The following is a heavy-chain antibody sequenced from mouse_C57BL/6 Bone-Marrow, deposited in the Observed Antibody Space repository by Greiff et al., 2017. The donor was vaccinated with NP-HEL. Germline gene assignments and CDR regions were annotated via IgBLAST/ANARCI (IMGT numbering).Heavy chain of an antibody. Sequence: QLQQFGPERLKPGDSVKISCKPPGSSFTGYFMNWVLQSLGKSFGGIGRINPYNGDTFYNQKFKGKATLTVDKSSSTAHMELRSLTSEDSAVYYCASASMITTTWEYYFDYWGQGTTLTVSS. J-gene: IGHJ2*01. CDR2: INPYNGDT. V-gene: IGHV1-20*01. D-gene: IGHD2-4*01. CDR1: GSSFTGYF. CDR3: ASASMITTTWEYYFDY.